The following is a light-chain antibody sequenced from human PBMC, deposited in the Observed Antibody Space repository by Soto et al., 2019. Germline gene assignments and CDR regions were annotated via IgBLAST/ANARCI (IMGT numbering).Light chain of an antibody. CDR3: QQYNVWPIT. CDR1: QSVSIN. Sequence: EIVMTQSPATLSVAPGESATLSCRASQSVSINLAWYQQKPGQTPKLLIYFASTRATGIPARFSGSGSATEFSLTISSRQSEEFAVYYCQQYNVWPITFGGGTKVEFK. V-gene: IGKV3-15*01. CDR2: FAS. J-gene: IGKJ4*01.